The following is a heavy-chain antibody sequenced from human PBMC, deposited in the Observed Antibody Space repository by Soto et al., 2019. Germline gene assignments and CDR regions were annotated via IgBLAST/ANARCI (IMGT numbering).Heavy chain of an antibody. CDR2: ISVHNGNT. D-gene: IGHD3-10*01. J-gene: IGHJ4*02. V-gene: IGHV1-18*01. CDR1: GYNFINYG. Sequence: GASVMVSCKASGYNFINYGITWVRQAPGQGLEWMGRISVHNGNTNYAQKLQGRVTMTTDTSTSTAYMELRSLRSDDTAVYYCVRDLDGSGSYYTDYWGPGTLVTVSS. CDR3: VRDLDGSGSYYTDY.